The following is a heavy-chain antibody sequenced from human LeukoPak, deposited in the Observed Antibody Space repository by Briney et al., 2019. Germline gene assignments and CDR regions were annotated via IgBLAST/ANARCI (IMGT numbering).Heavy chain of an antibody. D-gene: IGHD6-19*01. J-gene: IGHJ4*02. CDR1: GGSISSSSYY. CDR2: IYYSGST. V-gene: IGHV4-39*01. Sequence: SETLSLSCTVAGGSISSSSYYWGWIRQPPGKGLEWIGSIYYSGSTYYNPSLKSRVTISVDTSKNQFSLKLSSVTAADTAVYYCARHPRQWLVQALFDYWGQGTLVTVSS. CDR3: ARHPRQWLVQALFDY.